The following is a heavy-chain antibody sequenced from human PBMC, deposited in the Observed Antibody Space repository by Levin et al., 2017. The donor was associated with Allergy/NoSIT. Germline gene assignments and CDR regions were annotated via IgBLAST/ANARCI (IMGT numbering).Heavy chain of an antibody. CDR3: ARGADSSGWYY. V-gene: IGHV4-39*07. Sequence: SETLSLTCTVSGGSISSSSYYWGWIRQPPGKGLEWIGSIYYSGSTYYNPSLKSRVTISVDTSKNQFSLKLSSVTAADTAVYYCARGADSSGWYYLGQGTLVTVSS. CDR2: IYYSGST. D-gene: IGHD6-19*01. J-gene: IGHJ4*02. CDR1: GGSISSSSYY.